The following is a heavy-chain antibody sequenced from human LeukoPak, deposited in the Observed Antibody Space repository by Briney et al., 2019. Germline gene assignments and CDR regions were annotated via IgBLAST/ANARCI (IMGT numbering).Heavy chain of an antibody. CDR1: GGTFSSYA. Sequence: ASVKVSCKAAGGTFSSYAISWVRQAPGQGLEWMGRVDPEDGETIYAEKFQGRVTITADTSTDTAYMELSSLRSEDTAVYYCATPYYDFWSGTNWGQGTLVTVSS. D-gene: IGHD3-3*01. CDR3: ATPYYDFWSGTN. V-gene: IGHV1-69-2*01. J-gene: IGHJ4*02. CDR2: VDPEDGET.